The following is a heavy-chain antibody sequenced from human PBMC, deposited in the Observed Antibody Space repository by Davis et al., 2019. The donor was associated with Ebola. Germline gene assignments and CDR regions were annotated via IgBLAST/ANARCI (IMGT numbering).Heavy chain of an antibody. CDR3: ARVRTGPDGYLDY. V-gene: IGHV4-34*01. J-gene: IGHJ4*02. D-gene: IGHD1/OR15-1a*01. CDR1: GGSISSYY. CDR2: VDHSGST. Sequence: MPSETLSLTCTVSGGSISSYYWSWIRQPPGKGLEWIGEVDHSGSTNFNPSFKSRVIVSEDASKNQFSLKLTSLTAADTAVYYCARVRTGPDGYLDYWGQGILVTVSS.